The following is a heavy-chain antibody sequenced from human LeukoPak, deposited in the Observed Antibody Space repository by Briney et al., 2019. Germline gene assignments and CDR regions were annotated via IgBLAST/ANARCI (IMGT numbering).Heavy chain of an antibody. V-gene: IGHV1-2*02. CDR1: GYTFTGYY. Sequence: ASVTVSCKASGYTFTGYYMHWVRQAPGQGLEWMGWINPNSGGTNYAQKFQGRVTMTRDTSISTAYMELSRLRSDDTAVYYCARDLRRAAAGTGDYWGQGTLVTVSS. CDR3: ARDLRRAAAGTGDY. D-gene: IGHD6-13*01. CDR2: INPNSGGT. J-gene: IGHJ4*02.